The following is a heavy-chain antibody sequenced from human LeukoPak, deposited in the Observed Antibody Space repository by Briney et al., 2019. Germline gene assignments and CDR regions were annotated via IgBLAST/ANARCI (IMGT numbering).Heavy chain of an antibody. D-gene: IGHD3-22*01. CDR3: AKAIYYDSAFDY. CDR1: GFTFSSYG. CDR2: ISYDGSNK. J-gene: IGHJ4*02. V-gene: IGHV3-30*18. Sequence: PGGSLRLSCAASGFTFSSYGMHWVRQAPGKGLEWVAVISYDGSNKYYADSVKGRFTISRDNSKNTLYLQMNSLRAEDTAVYHCAKAIYYDSAFDYWGQGTLVTVSS.